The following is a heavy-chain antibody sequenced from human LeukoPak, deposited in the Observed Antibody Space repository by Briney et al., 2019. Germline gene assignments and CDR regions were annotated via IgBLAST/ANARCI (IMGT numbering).Heavy chain of an antibody. Sequence: SETLSLTWTVSGGSISSYCWRWIRQPPGEGLGWSGYIYYSGTTNYNPSLKGRVTISVDTSKTQVSLKLSSVTAADTAVYYCARGVYIAAAQYGYWGQGTLVTVSS. J-gene: IGHJ4*02. CDR3: ARGVYIAAAQYGY. CDR1: GGSISSYC. V-gene: IGHV4-59*01. CDR2: IYYSGTT. D-gene: IGHD6-13*01.